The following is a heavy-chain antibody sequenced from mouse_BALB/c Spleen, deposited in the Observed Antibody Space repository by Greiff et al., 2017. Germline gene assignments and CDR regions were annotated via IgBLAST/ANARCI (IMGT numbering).Heavy chain of an antibody. D-gene: IGHD3-1*01. CDR3: ARRADYYAMDY. J-gene: IGHJ4*01. Sequence: VQLKQSGPELVKPGASVKIPCKASGYTFTDYNMDWVKQSHGKSLEWIGDINPNNGGTIYNQKFKGKATLTVDKSSSTAYMELRSLTSEDTAVYYCARRADYYAMDYWGQGTSVTVSS. CDR2: INPNNGGT. CDR1: GYTFTDYN. V-gene: IGHV1-18*01.